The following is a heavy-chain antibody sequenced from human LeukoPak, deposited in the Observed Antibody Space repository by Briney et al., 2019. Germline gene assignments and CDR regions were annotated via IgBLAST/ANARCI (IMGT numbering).Heavy chain of an antibody. Sequence: GASVKVSCKASGYTFTSYGISWVRQAPGQGLEWMGWISAYNGNTNYAQKLQGRVTMTTDTSTSTAYMELRSLRSDDTAVYYCARVLKYYYDSSGYLALGYWGQGTLVTVSS. J-gene: IGHJ4*02. CDR1: GYTFTSYG. CDR2: ISAYNGNT. V-gene: IGHV1-18*01. CDR3: ARVLKYYYDSSGYLALGY. D-gene: IGHD3-22*01.